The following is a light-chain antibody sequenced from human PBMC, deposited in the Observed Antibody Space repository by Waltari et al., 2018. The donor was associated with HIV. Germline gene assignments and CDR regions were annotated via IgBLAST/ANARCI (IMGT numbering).Light chain of an antibody. J-gene: IGLJ1*01. CDR1: SGRTASNY. V-gene: IGLV6-57*01. CDR3: QSYDSSIRYV. CDR2: EDS. Sequence: FLLTQPRSVSDSPRLTFAISCTRNSGRTASNYVRWSQQRPGSPPTTVIYEDSQRPSGVPDRFSGSIDSSSNSASLTISGLETEDEADYYCQSYDSSIRYVFGTGTTVTVL.